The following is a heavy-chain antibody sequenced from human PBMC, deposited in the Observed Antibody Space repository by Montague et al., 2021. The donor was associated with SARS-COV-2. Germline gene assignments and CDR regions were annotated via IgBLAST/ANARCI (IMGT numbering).Heavy chain of an antibody. CDR3: ARVTAGPAAIFLWFPRSLGACDC. D-gene: IGHD2-21*01. CDR2: IYYSGST. V-gene: IGHV4-31*03. J-gene: IGHJ3*01. CDR1: GGSISSGGYY. Sequence: TLSLTCTVSGGSISSGGYYWSWIRQPPGKGLEWIGYIYYSGSTYYXXXLKSRVTISVDTSKNQFSLKLSSVTVADTAVYYCARVTAGPAAIFLWFPRSLGACDCWGQGTMVTVSS.